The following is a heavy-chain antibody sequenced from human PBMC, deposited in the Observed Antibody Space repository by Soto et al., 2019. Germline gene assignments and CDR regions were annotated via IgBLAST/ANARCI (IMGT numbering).Heavy chain of an antibody. CDR3: ARQSLGNIRLRGFDY. Sequence: QVQLVESGGGVVQPGRSPRLSCAASGFTFSSYGMHWVRQAPGKGLEWVAVIWYDGSEKYYADSVKGRFTISRDNSKNTLYLQMNSLRAEDTAVYYCARQSLGNIRLRGFDYWGQGALVTVSS. J-gene: IGHJ4*02. CDR2: IWYDGSEK. D-gene: IGHD1-1*01. CDR1: GFTFSSYG. V-gene: IGHV3-33*01.